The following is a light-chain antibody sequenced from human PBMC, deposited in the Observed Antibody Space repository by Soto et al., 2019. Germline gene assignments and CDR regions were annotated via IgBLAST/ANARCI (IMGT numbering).Light chain of an antibody. CDR2: HAT. Sequence: QSALTQPASMSGSPGQSITISCTGTSSDVGGYNFVSWYQQHPGKAPKLMIYHATNRPSGVSSRFSGSKSGNTASLTISGLQAEDEADYYCSSYTSNITPYVFGTGTKVTVL. J-gene: IGLJ1*01. V-gene: IGLV2-14*01. CDR1: SSDVGGYNF. CDR3: SSYTSNITPYV.